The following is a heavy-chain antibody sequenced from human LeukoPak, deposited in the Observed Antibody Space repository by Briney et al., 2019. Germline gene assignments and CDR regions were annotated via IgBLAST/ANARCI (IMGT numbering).Heavy chain of an antibody. V-gene: IGHV3-30*02. CDR1: GFTFNSYG. J-gene: IGHJ4*02. CDR3: AKDYSSSWYSYAYYFDY. D-gene: IGHD6-13*01. CDR2: IRYDGSNK. Sequence: GGSLRLSCAASGFTFNSYGMHWVRQAPGKGLEWVAFIRYDGSNKYYADSVKGRFTISRDNSKNTLYLQMNSLRAEDTAVYYCAKDYSSSWYSYAYYFDYWGQGTLVTVSS.